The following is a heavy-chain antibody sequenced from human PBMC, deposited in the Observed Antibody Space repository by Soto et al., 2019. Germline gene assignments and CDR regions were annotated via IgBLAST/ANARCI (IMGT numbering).Heavy chain of an antibody. J-gene: IGHJ4*02. V-gene: IGHV4-34*01. Sequence: QVQLQQWGAGLLKPSETLSLTCAVYGGSFSGYYWSWIRQPPGKGLEWFGEINHSGSTHYNPSLKSRVTISVDTSKNQFSLKLSSVTAADTAVYYCARYPSASKLSGYYDSSGLYDYWGQGPLVPVSS. CDR1: GGSFSGYY. CDR3: ARYPSASKLSGYYDSSGLYDY. CDR2: INHSGST. D-gene: IGHD3-22*01.